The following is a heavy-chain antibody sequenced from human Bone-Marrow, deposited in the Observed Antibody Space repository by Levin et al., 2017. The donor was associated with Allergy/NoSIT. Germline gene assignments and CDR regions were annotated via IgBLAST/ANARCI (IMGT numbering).Heavy chain of an antibody. V-gene: IGHV3-7*01. J-gene: IGHJ4*02. CDR3: ARVHGYSYGWESDY. CDR2: IKQDGSEK. CDR1: GFTFSSYW. Sequence: TGESLKISCAASGFTFSSYWMSWVRQAPGKGLEWVANIKQDGSEKYYVDSVKGRFTISRDNAKNSLYLQMNSLRAEDTAVYYCARVHGYSYGWESDYWGQGTLVSVSS. D-gene: IGHD5-18*01.